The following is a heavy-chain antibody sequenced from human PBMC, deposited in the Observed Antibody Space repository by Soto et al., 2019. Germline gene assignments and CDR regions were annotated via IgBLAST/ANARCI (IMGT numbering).Heavy chain of an antibody. D-gene: IGHD2-21*01. J-gene: IGHJ1*01. Sequence: QAQLVQSGAAVKKPGASVKVSCRASGYHFSSYGYAWVRPAPGQGLEWMGWISAYNGDTNYAQKFQDRVILSEDTSTTTAFMETRNMGYDDTAVYYCARSGADWTIISCLFDSFWGLGTLVTVSS. CDR3: ARSGADWTIISCLFDSF. CDR1: GYHFSSYG. CDR2: ISAYNGDT. V-gene: IGHV1-18*01.